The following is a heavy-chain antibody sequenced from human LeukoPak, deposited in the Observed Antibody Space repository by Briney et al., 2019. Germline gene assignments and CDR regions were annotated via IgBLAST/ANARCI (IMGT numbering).Heavy chain of an antibody. Sequence: SETLSLTCTVSGGSISSSNNYWGWIRQPPGTGLEWIGSINYGGSTYYNPSLKSRVTISVGTSKNQFSLKLSSVTAADTAVYYCARPGATDSPDGWFDRWGQGSLVTVSS. D-gene: IGHD1-26*01. CDR1: GGSISSSNNY. CDR3: ARPGATDSPDGWFDR. V-gene: IGHV4-39*01. CDR2: INYGGST. J-gene: IGHJ5*02.